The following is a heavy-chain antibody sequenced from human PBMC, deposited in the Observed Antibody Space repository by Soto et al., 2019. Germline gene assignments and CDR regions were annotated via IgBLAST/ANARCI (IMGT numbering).Heavy chain of an antibody. V-gene: IGHV1-18*01. J-gene: IGHJ4*02. CDR3: ARGEFMWSYFDY. CDR1: GSTFTSYG. D-gene: IGHD2-21*01. Sequence: ASVTCSFTASGSTFTSYGSSWVRQAPGQGLEWMGWISAYNGNTNYAQKLQGRVTMTTDTSTSTAYMELRSLRSDDTAVYYCARGEFMWSYFDYWGQGTLVTVFS. CDR2: ISAYNGNT.